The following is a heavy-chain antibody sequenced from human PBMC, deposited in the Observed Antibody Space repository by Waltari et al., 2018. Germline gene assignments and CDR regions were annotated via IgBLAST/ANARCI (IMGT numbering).Heavy chain of an antibody. CDR2: IKQDGSEN. CDR1: GFPFRRYW. CDR3: ARVFVYGANSGKRPMDV. V-gene: IGHV3-7*01. Sequence: EVQMVESGGGLVQPGGSLRLSCAASGFPFRRYWLPWVRQAPGKGLEWVANIKQDGSENYYVDSVKGRFTISRDDAKNSLYLQMNSLRNEDTAVYFCARVFVYGANSGKRPMDVWGKGTTVTVSS. J-gene: IGHJ6*03. D-gene: IGHD4-17*01.